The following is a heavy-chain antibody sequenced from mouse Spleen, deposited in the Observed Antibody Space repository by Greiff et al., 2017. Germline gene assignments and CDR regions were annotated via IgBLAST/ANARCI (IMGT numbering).Heavy chain of an antibody. CDR1: GYSFTGYF. J-gene: IGHJ1*01. D-gene: IGHD1-1*01. V-gene: IGHV1-20*01. CDR3: AVYYGSSYGYFDV. Sequence: EVQLQQSGPELVKPGDSVKISCKASGYSFTGYFMNWVMQSHGKSLEWIGRINPYNGDTFYNQKFKGKATLTVDKSSSTAHMELRSLTSEDSAVYYCAVYYGSSYGYFDVWGAGTTVTVSS. CDR2: INPYNGDT.